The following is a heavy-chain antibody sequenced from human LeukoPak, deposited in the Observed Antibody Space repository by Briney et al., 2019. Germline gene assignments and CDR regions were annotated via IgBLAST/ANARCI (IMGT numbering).Heavy chain of an antibody. CDR1: GFTFSSYS. D-gene: IGHD5-12*01. Sequence: GGSLRLSCAGSGFTFSSYSMNWVRQAPGKGLEWVSSISSGGTYIHYADSVKGRFTISRDNTKNSLSLQMNSLRAEDTAVYYCARDRSGYSGYECQAYWGQGTLVTVSS. J-gene: IGHJ4*02. V-gene: IGHV3-21*01. CDR3: ARDRSGYSGYECQAY. CDR2: ISSGGTYI.